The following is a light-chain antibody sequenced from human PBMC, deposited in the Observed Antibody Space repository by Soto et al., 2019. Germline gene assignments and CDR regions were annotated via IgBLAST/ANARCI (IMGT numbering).Light chain of an antibody. J-gene: IGKJ3*01. V-gene: IGKV3-20*01. CDR3: QQYGSSLLFT. Sequence: EIVLTQSPGTLSLSPGERATLSCRASQSVSSSYLAWYQQKPGQAPRLLLYGASSRATGIPDRFSGSGSGTEFTLTISRLEPEDFAVYSCQQYGSSLLFTFGPGTKVDIK. CDR2: GAS. CDR1: QSVSSSY.